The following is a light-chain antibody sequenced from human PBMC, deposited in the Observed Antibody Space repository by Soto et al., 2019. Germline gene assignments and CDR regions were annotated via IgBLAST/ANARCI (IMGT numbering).Light chain of an antibody. J-gene: IGLJ1*01. CDR2: EVT. CDR1: SSAVGAYNF. CDR3: SSYTTSAPYV. Sequence: QSALTPPASVSGSPGHSINISCTGTSSAVGAYNFVSWYQHHPGRAPKLIIYEVTIRPSGVSNRFSGSKSGNTASLTIYGLQAEDEADYYCSSYTTSAPYVFGTGTKVTV. V-gene: IGLV2-14*01.